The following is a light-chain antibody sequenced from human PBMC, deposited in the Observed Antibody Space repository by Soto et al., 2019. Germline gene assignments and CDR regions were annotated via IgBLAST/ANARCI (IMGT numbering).Light chain of an antibody. Sequence: EIRMTQSPAILSVSPGESATLSCRASQSVSSHVVWHQQKPGQAPRLLISDSSTTGFPARFSGSGSGTEFTLTISSLQSDDSAIYYCPQFGDWPSFGLGTKLEI. CDR1: QSVSSH. CDR3: PQFGDWPS. V-gene: IGKV3-15*01. J-gene: IGKJ1*01. CDR2: DSS.